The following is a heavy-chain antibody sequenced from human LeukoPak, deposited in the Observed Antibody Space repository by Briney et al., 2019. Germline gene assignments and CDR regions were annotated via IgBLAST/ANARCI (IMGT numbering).Heavy chain of an antibody. D-gene: IGHD6-19*01. Sequence: GGSLRLSCVGSGFTFGSHGMHWVRQAPGKGLEWVAFIRYDGSNKYYADSVKGRFTISRDNSKNTLYLQMNSLRAEDTAVYYCAKARTSRIAVAALDYWGQGTLVTVSS. CDR3: AKARTSRIAVAALDY. CDR1: GFTFGSHG. V-gene: IGHV3-30*02. J-gene: IGHJ4*02. CDR2: IRYDGSNK.